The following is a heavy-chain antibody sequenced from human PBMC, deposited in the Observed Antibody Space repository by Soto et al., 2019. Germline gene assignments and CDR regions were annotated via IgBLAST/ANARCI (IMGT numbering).Heavy chain of an antibody. CDR3: ARDSYGSDY. CDR2: MIPTDGST. CDR1: GYTFSDYH. J-gene: IGHJ4*02. D-gene: IGHD3-10*01. V-gene: IGHV1-46*03. Sequence: ASVKVSCKTSGYTFSDYHIHWVRQAPGQGLEWVGRMIPTDGSTMYAQKFQGRVTLTRDTSTSTAYMELTSLRFEDTAFYYCARDSYGSDYWGQGTPVTVSS.